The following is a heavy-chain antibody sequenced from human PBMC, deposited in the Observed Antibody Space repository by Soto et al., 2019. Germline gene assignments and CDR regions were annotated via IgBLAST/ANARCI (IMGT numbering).Heavy chain of an antibody. CDR1: GYTFANYP. CDR3: ARAKIITTLEY. J-gene: IGHJ4*02. D-gene: IGHD3-10*01. V-gene: IGHV1-3*01. CDR2: INAGNGYT. Sequence: QVQLVQSGAEGKKPGASVKVSCETSGYTFANYPMHWVRQAPGQTLEWMGRINAGNGYTKYSQKFQGRVTITRGTSASIAYMELSSLSSEDTAVYYCARAKIITTLEYWGQGTLVTVSS.